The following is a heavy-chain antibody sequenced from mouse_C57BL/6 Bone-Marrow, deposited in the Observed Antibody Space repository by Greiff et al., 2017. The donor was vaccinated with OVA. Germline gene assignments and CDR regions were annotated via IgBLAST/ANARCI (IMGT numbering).Heavy chain of an antibody. CDR2: ISNGGGST. J-gene: IGHJ3*01. CDR3: ARQGVRGFAY. V-gene: IGHV5-12*01. CDR1: GFTFSDYY. D-gene: IGHD2-2*01. Sequence: EVKVEESGGGLVQPGGSLKLSCAASGFTFSDYYMYWVRQTPEKRLEWVAYISNGGGSTYYPDTVKGRFTISRDNAKNTLYLQMSRLKSEDTAMYYCARQGVRGFAYWGQGTLVTVSA.